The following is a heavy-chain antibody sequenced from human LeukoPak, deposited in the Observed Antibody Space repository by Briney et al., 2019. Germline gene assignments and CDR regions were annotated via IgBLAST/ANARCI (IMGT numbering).Heavy chain of an antibody. V-gene: IGHV3-9*01. CDR1: GFTFDDCA. D-gene: IGHD3-10*01. CDR3: AKDVLLVSGSGSYCDY. CDR2: ISWNSGSI. J-gene: IGHJ4*02. Sequence: GGSLRLSCAASGFTFDDCAMHWVRQAPGEGLEWVSGISWNSGSIGYADSVKGRFTISRDNAKNSLYLQMNSLRAEDTALYYCAKDVLLVSGSGSYCDYWGQGTLVTVSS.